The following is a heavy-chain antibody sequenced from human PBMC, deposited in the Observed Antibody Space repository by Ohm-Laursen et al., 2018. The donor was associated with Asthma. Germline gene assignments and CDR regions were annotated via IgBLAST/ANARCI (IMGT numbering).Heavy chain of an antibody. D-gene: IGHD2-2*01. CDR3: ARRSKICYDTSHCFFDY. Sequence: SLRLSCAASGFTFSDYYMSWIRQAPGKGLEWVAIISSDGSNKFHAEPVKGRITPSRDNSKNTLYLEMNSLRAEDTAVYYCARRSKICYDTSHCFFDYWGQGTLVTVSS. CDR1: GFTFSDYY. CDR2: ISSDGSNK. J-gene: IGHJ4*02. V-gene: IGHV3-30*03.